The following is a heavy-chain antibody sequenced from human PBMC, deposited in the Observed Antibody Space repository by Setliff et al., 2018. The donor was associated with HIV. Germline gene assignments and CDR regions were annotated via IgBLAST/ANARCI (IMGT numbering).Heavy chain of an antibody. Sequence: GASVKVSCKASGGTFSSYAISWVRQAPGQGLEWMGGIIPIFNTANYARKFQGRVTITADESTSTAYMELSSLRSEDTAVYYCARIVRPSYYYYYYMDVWGKGTTVTVSS. D-gene: IGHD3-10*02. CDR2: IIPIFNTA. CDR3: ARIVRPSYYYYYYMDV. J-gene: IGHJ6*03. CDR1: GGTFSSYA. V-gene: IGHV1-69*13.